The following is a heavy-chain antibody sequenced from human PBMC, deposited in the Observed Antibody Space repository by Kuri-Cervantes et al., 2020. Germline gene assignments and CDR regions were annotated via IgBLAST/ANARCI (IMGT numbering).Heavy chain of an antibody. CDR3: ARGDSTVTTWGYWYFDL. D-gene: IGHD4-17*01. CDR2: ISSSGSTI. V-gene: IGHV3-48*03. J-gene: IGHJ2*01. CDR1: GFTFSSYE. Sequence: GESLKISCAASGFTFSSYEMNWVRRAPGKGLEWVSYISSSGSTIYYADSVKGRFTISRDNAKNSLYLQMNSLRAEDTAVYYCARGDSTVTTWGYWYFDLWGRGTLVTVSS.